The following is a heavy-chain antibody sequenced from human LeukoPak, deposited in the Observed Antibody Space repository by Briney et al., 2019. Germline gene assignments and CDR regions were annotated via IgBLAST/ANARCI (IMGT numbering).Heavy chain of an antibody. Sequence: PGGSLRLSCAASGFIVSSNYMSWVRQAPGQGLEWVSVIYSGGSTYYADSVKGRFTISRDILKNTLYLQVNSLRAEDTAVYYCAAGNERLFDYWGQGTLVTVSS. D-gene: IGHD1-1*01. CDR3: AAGNERLFDY. CDR1: GFIVSSNY. V-gene: IGHV3-66*01. J-gene: IGHJ4*02. CDR2: IYSGGST.